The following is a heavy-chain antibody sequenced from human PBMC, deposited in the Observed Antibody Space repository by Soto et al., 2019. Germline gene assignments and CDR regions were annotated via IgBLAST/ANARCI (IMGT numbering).Heavy chain of an antibody. V-gene: IGHV3-53*01. CDR3: AAARGGGGY. J-gene: IGHJ4*02. D-gene: IGHD3-10*01. CDR1: GFTVSNNY. CDR2: IYSGGYT. Sequence: EVQLVESGGGLIQPGGSLRLSCAVSGFTVSNNYMSWVRQAPGKGLEGVSVIYSGGYTAYGDSVKGRFTISRDNSKTTLYHQNNCGGAGDSAVYYGAAARGGGGYWGQGTLVTVSS.